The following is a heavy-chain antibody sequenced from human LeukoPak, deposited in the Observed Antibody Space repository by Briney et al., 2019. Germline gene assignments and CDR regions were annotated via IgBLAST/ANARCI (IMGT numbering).Heavy chain of an antibody. J-gene: IGHJ4*02. CDR3: ARSSFPTFPLFDY. D-gene: IGHD2/OR15-2a*01. CDR1: GFTVSSNY. Sequence: GGSLRLSCAASGFTVSSNYMSWVRQAPGKGLEWVSVIYSGGSTYYADSVKGRFTISRDNSKNTLYLQMNSLRAEDTAAYYCARSSFPTFPLFDYWGQGTLVTVSS. CDR2: IYSGGST. V-gene: IGHV3-66*02.